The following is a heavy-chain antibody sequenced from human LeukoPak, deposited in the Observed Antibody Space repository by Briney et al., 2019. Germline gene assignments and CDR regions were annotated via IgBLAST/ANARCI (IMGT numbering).Heavy chain of an antibody. CDR2: ISDSGDTT. J-gene: IGHJ4*02. CDR3: ARSPFGAHSSYFDY. V-gene: IGHV3-23*01. CDR1: GFTFSSHA. D-gene: IGHD2/OR15-2a*01. Sequence: GGSLRLSCAASGFTFSSHAMSWVRQAPGKGLERVSGISDSGDTTYHADSVKGRFTISRGNSKNTLYLQMSSLRAEDTAVYYCARSPFGAHSSYFDYWGQGTLVTVSS.